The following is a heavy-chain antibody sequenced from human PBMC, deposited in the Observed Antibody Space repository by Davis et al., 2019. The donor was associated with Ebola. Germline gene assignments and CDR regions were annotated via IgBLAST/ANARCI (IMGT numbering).Heavy chain of an antibody. J-gene: IGHJ6*02. V-gene: IGHV1-69*05. D-gene: IGHD3-10*01. Sequence: SVKVSCKASGGTFSSYAISWVRQAPGQGLEWMGGIIPIFGTANYAQKLQGRVTMTTDTSTSTAYMELRSLRSGDTAVYYCAKTMVQGVIANIYGMDVWGQGTTVTVSS. CDR1: GGTFSSYA. CDR3: AKTMVQGVIANIYGMDV. CDR2: IIPIFGTA.